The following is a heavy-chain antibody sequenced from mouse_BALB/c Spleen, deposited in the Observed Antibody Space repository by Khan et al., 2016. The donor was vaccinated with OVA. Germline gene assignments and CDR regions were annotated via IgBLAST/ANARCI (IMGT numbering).Heavy chain of an antibody. D-gene: IGHD4-1*01. Sequence: EVELVESGGDLVKPGGSLKLSCAASGLTFSSYSMSWVRQTPDKRLEWVASISSDGDYTYYSDSVKGRFTFSRDNAKNTLYLQMSSLKSEDTAMYYCPSHLTESLDYWGQGTLVTVSA. V-gene: IGHV5-6*01. CDR2: ISSDGDYT. CDR1: GLTFSSYS. J-gene: IGHJ3*01. CDR3: PSHLTESLDY.